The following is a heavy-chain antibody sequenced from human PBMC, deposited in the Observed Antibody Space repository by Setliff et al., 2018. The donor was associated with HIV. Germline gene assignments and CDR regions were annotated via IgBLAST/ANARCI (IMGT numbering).Heavy chain of an antibody. D-gene: IGHD1-1*01. CDR2: TSHSGKT. J-gene: IGHJ4*02. CDR3: ARGSWKDGAQGYFFDH. CDR1: GGPLSGHY. V-gene: IGHV4-34*01. Sequence: WETLSLTCAVYGGPLSGHYWSWIRQPPGQGLEWIGETSHSGKTNYNPSLKSRVTISVDTSKNQFSLSLRSVTAADTAVYYCARGSWKDGAQGYFFDHWGQGTLVTVSS.